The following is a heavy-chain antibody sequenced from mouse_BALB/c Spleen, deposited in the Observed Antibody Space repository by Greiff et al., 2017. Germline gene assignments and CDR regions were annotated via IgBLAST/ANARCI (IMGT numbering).Heavy chain of an antibody. CDR2: IWAGGST. CDR1: GFSLTSYG. V-gene: IGHV2-9*02. D-gene: IGHD2-14*01. CDR3: AREGGDYRYDVRFAY. Sequence: VMLVESGPGLVAPSQSLSITCTVSGFSLTSYGVHWVRQPPGKGLEWLGVIWAGGSTNYNSALMSRLSISKDNSKSQVFLKMNSLQTDDTAMYYCAREGGDYRYDVRFAYWGQGTLVTVSA. J-gene: IGHJ3*01.